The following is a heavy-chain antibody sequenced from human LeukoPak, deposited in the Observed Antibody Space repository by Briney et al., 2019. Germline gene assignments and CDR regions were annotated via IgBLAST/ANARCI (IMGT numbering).Heavy chain of an antibody. J-gene: IGHJ1*01. Sequence: KPSQTLSLTCTVAGGSISSGGYYWSWIRQHPGKGLEWIGYIYYSGSTYYNPSLKSRVTISVDTSKNRFSLKLSSVTAADTAVYYCARDSPDYYDRRGYYLGYFQHWGQGTLVTVSS. CDR1: GGSISSGGYY. V-gene: IGHV4-31*03. CDR3: ARDSPDYYDRRGYYLGYFQH. D-gene: IGHD3-22*01. CDR2: IYYSGST.